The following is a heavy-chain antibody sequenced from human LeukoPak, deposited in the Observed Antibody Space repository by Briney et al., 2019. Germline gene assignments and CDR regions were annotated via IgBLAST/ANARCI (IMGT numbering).Heavy chain of an antibody. V-gene: IGHV1-69*13. J-gene: IGHJ6*02. Sequence: ASVKVSCKASGGTFSSYAISWVRQAPGQGLEWKGGIIPIFGTANYAQKFQGRVTITADESTSTAYMELSSLRSEDTAVYYCARVPIVVVPAASLSDYYYYGMDVWGQGTTVTASS. CDR1: GGTFSSYA. CDR3: ARVPIVVVPAASLSDYYYYGMDV. D-gene: IGHD2-2*01. CDR2: IIPIFGTA.